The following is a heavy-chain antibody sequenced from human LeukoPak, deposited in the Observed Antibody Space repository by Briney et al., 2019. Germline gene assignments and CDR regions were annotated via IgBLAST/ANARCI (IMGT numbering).Heavy chain of an antibody. J-gene: IGHJ4*02. Sequence: SETLSLTCAVYGESFSGYYYYWTWIRQPPGKGLEWIGEIKHIGGTNYNASLRCRVTISADTSKNQFSLRLTSVTAADTAVYYCARLAIRGSNYGFDYWGQGTLVTVSS. V-gene: IGHV4-34*01. CDR3: ARLAIRGSNYGFDY. CDR1: GESFSGYY. D-gene: IGHD5-18*01. CDR2: IKHIGGT.